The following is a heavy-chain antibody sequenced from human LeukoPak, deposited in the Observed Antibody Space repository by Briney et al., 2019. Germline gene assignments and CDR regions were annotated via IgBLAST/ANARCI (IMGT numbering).Heavy chain of an antibody. D-gene: IGHD1-26*01. V-gene: IGHV1-2*02. CDR3: ARHPYSGSYHFDY. CDR1: GYIFTGYY. CDR2: INPNSGGT. Sequence: ASVKVSCKASGYIFTGYYMHWVRQAPGQGLEWMGWINPNSGGTNSAQKFQGRVTMTRDTSISTAFMELSRLTSDDTAVYYCARHPYSGSYHFDYWGQGTLVTVSS. J-gene: IGHJ4*02.